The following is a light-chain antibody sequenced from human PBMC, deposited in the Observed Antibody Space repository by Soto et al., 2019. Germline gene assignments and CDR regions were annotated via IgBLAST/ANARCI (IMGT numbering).Light chain of an antibody. CDR3: QQYNSDPRT. Sequence: DIQMTQSPSSLSASVGARVTITCRASQDIGYSLGWFQQRPGKAPKSLIYAAATLQSRFPSKCSGSGSATHFTLTISSLQTEDFGTYYGQQYNSDPRTFGQGTKVEIK. CDR2: AAA. CDR1: QDIGYS. V-gene: IGKV1-16*02. J-gene: IGKJ1*01.